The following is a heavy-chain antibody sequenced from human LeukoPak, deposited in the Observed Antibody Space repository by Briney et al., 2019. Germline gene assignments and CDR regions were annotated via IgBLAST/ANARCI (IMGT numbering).Heavy chain of an antibody. CDR3: AISSTIARYYYGMDV. J-gene: IGHJ6*02. Sequence: SETLSLTCTVSGGSISSCYWSWIRQPAGKGLEWIGRIYTSGSTNYNPSLKSRVTMSVDTSKNQFSLKLSSVTAADTAVYYCAISSTIARYYYGMDVWGQGTTVTVSS. CDR2: IYTSGST. D-gene: IGHD2-2*01. CDR1: GGSISSCY. V-gene: IGHV4-4*07.